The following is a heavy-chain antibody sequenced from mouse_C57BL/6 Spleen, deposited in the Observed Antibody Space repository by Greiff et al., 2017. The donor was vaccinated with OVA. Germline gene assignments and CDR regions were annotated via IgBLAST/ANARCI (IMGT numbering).Heavy chain of an antibody. D-gene: IGHD3-1*01. CDR1: GFTFSNYG. CDR2: ISSGSSTI. CDR3: ASRPPAYYYAMDY. J-gene: IGHJ4*01. Sequence: EVQGVESGGGLVKPGGSLKLSCAASGFTFSNYGMHWVRQAPEKGLEWVAYISSGSSTIYYADTVKGRFTISRDNAKNTLFLQLTSLRSEDTDMYYCASRPPAYYYAMDYWGQGTSVTVSS. V-gene: IGHV5-17*01.